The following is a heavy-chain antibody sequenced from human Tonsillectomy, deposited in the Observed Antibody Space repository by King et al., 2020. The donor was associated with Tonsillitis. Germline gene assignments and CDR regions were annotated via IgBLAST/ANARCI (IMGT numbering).Heavy chain of an antibody. Sequence: QLVQSGAEVKKPGSSVKVSCKASGGTFSSYAISWVQQAPGQGLEWMGGIIPIFGTANYAQKFQDRVTITADESTSTAYMELSSLRSEDTAVYYCARVDYVWGSYRYTSLDYWGQGTLVTVSS. CDR3: ARVDYVWGSYRYTSLDY. CDR2: IIPIFGTA. CDR1: GGTFSSYA. V-gene: IGHV1-69*12. D-gene: IGHD3-16*02. J-gene: IGHJ4*02.